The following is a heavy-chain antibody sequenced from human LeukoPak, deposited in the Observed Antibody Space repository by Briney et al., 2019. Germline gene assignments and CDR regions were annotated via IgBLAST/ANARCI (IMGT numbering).Heavy chain of an antibody. J-gene: IGHJ6*02. D-gene: IGHD3-10*01. CDR2: IYYSGST. CDR3: AREERGSGRGRYYYGMDV. Sequence: SETLSLTCTVSGGSISSGGYYWSWIRQHPGKGLEWIGYIYYSGSTYYNPSLKSRVTISVDTSKNQFSLKLSSVTAADTAVYYCAREERGSGRGRYYYGMDVWGQGTTVTVSS. V-gene: IGHV4-31*03. CDR1: GGSISSGGYY.